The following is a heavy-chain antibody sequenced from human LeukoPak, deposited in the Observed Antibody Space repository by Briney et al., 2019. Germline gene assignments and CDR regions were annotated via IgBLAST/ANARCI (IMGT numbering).Heavy chain of an antibody. Sequence: NPSETLSLTCAVYGGSFSGYYWSWIRQPPGKGLEWIGEINHSGSTNYNPSLKSRVTISVDTSKNQFSLKLSSVTAADTAVYYCARRRWGVTMVRGVIIVGPFDYWGQGTLVTVSS. CDR3: ARRRWGVTMVRGVIIVGPFDY. CDR1: GGSFSGYY. D-gene: IGHD3-10*01. V-gene: IGHV4-34*01. CDR2: INHSGST. J-gene: IGHJ4*02.